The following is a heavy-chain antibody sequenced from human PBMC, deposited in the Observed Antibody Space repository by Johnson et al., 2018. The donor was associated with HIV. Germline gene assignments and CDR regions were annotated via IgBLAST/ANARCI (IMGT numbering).Heavy chain of an antibody. CDR1: GFSVSSKY. CDR3: ARENYRRRDAFDV. CDR2: IYSGGST. Sequence: EVQLVESGGGLVQPGGSLRLSCAASGFSVSSKYMSWVRQAPGKGLEWVSVIYSGGSTFYADSVKGRFTISRDNSGNTLYLQINSLRTEDTAVYYCARENYRRRDAFDVWGQGTMVTVSS. J-gene: IGHJ3*01. D-gene: IGHD1-7*01. V-gene: IGHV3-66*01.